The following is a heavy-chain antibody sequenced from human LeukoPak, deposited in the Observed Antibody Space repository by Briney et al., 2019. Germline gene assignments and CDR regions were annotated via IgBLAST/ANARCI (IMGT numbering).Heavy chain of an antibody. J-gene: IGHJ4*02. CDR1: RGSIDITNY. Sequence: SETLSLTCGGSRGSIDITNYWGWVRQAPGKGLEWIGEIAHDGTTNYNPSLRSRVAMSFNRANNQFSLSLTSVTAADTAVYYCTREDRTYCPFAYWGQGVLVTVSS. V-gene: IGHV4-4*02. CDR2: IAHDGTT. D-gene: IGHD1-26*01. CDR3: TREDRTYCPFAY.